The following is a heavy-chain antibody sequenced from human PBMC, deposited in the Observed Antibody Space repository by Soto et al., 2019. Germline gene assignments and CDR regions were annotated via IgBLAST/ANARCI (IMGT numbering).Heavy chain of an antibody. J-gene: IGHJ4*02. CDR3: ARGYSSGWEIFDY. CDR2: IYYSGST. Sequence: KASETLSLTCTVSGGSISSYYWSWIRQPPGKGLEWIGYIYYSGSTNYNPSLKSRVTISVDTSKNQFSLKLSSVTAADTAVYYCARGYSSGWEIFDYWGQGTLVTAPQ. CDR1: GGSISSYY. D-gene: IGHD6-19*01. V-gene: IGHV4-59*01.